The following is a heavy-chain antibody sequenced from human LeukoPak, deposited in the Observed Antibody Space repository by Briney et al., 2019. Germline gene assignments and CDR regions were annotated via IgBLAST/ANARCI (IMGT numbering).Heavy chain of an antibody. CDR3: AKSSYYYGMDV. V-gene: IGHV4-59*01. D-gene: IGHD6-13*01. J-gene: IGHJ6*02. Sequence: SETLSPTCTVSGGSISSYYWSWIRQPPGKGLEWIGYIYYSGSTNYNPSLKSRVTISVDTSKNQFSLKLSSVTAADTAVYYCAKSSYYYGMDVCGQGTTVTVSS. CDR1: GGSISSYY. CDR2: IYYSGST.